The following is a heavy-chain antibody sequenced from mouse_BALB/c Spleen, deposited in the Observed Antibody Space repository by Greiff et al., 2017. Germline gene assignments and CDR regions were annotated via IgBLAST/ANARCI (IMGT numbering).Heavy chain of an antibody. CDR3: ARGGTARAFAY. D-gene: IGHD3-1*01. Sequence: VQLHQSGPQLVRPGASVKISCKASGYSFTSYWMHWVKQRPGQGLEWIGMIDPSDSETRLNQKFKDKATLTVDKSSSTAYMQLSSPTSEDSAVYYCARGGTARAFAYWGQGTLVTVSA. V-gene: IGHV1S127*01. CDR2: IDPSDSET. J-gene: IGHJ3*01. CDR1: GYSFTSYW.